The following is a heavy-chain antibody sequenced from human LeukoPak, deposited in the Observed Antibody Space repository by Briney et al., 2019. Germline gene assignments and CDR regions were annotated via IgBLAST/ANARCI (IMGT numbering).Heavy chain of an antibody. CDR3: ARDGIDIVVVPAASGVGYYYYGMDV. CDR2: INPNSGGT. D-gene: IGHD2-2*01. Sequence: ASVKVSCKASGYTFTGYYMHWVRQAPGQGLEWMGWINPNSGGTNYAQKFQGRVTMTRDTSISTAYMELSRLGSDDTAVYYCARDGIDIVVVPAASGVGYYYYGMDVWGQGTTVTVSS. V-gene: IGHV1-2*02. J-gene: IGHJ6*02. CDR1: GYTFTGYY.